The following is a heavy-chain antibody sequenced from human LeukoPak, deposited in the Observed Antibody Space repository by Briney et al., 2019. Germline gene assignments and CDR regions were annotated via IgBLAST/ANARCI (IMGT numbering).Heavy chain of an antibody. CDR3: ARGEKTKYYDILTGYYSLNHKYNWFDP. J-gene: IGHJ5*02. CDR2: TYYRSKWYN. CDR1: GDSVSSNSAA. V-gene: IGHV6-1*01. Sequence: SQTLSLTCAISGDSVSSNSAAWNWIRQSPSRGLEWLGRTYYRSKWYNDYAVSVKSRITINPDTSKNQFSLQLNSVTPEDTAVYYCARGEKTKYYDILTGYYSLNHKYNWFDPWGQGTLVTVSS. D-gene: IGHD3-9*01.